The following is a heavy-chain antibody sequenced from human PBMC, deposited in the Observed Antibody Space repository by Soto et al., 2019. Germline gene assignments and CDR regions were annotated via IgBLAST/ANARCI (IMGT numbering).Heavy chain of an antibody. CDR3: ARGSGFGFYYYYGMDV. V-gene: IGHV4-34*01. Sequence: SETLSLTCAAYGGSFSGSYWRWIRQPPGKGLEWIGEINHSGSTNYNPSLKSRVTISVDTSKNQFSLKLSSVTAADTAVYYCARGSGFGFYYYYGMDVWGQGTTVT. J-gene: IGHJ6*02. D-gene: IGHD3-10*01. CDR1: GGSFSGSY. CDR2: INHSGST.